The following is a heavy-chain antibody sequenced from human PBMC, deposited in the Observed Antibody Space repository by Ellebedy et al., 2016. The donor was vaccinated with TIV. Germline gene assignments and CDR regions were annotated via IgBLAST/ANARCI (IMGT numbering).Heavy chain of an antibody. CDR3: ARWFGELLYVRWFDP. CDR1: GDSISRSSSY. V-gene: IGHV4-39*01. CDR2: IYYTGST. J-gene: IGHJ5*02. Sequence: SETLSLTCTVSGDSISRSSSYWGWIRQPPGKGLEWIGSIYYTGSTDYNPSLKSRVAISADTSKNQFSLRLSSVTAADTAVYYCARWFGELLYVRWFDPWGQGTLVTVSS. D-gene: IGHD3-10*01.